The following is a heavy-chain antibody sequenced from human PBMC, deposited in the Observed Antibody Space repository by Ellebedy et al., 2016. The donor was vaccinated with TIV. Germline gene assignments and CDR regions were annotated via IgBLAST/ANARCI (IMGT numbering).Heavy chain of an antibody. J-gene: IGHJ4*02. CDR2: ISYDGRNK. D-gene: IGHD2-15*01. Sequence: GGSLRLSXAASGFIFSSYAIHWVRQAPGKGLESVALISYDGRNKFYADSVKGRFTISRDNSKNTLYLQMNSLRAEDTAVYYCAREEGDCSGGRCHYYFDYWGQGTLVTVSS. CDR1: GFIFSSYA. CDR3: AREEGDCSGGRCHYYFDY. V-gene: IGHV3-30*04.